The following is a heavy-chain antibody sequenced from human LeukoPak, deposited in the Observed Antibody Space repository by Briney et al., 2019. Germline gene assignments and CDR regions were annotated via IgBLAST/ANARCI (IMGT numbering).Heavy chain of an antibody. CDR2: INHSGST. CDR3: ARGGHYDILTGYYTPRRDFDY. D-gene: IGHD3-9*01. J-gene: IGHJ4*02. CDR1: GGSFSGYY. Sequence: SETLSLTCAVYGGSFSGYYWSWIRQPPGKGLEWIGEINHSGSTNYNPSLKSRVTISVDTSKNQFSLKLSSVTAADTAVYYCARGGHYDILTGYYTPRRDFDYWGQGTLVTVSS. V-gene: IGHV4-34*01.